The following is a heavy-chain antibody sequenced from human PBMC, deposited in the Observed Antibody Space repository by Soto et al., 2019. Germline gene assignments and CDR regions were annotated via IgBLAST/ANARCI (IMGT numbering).Heavy chain of an antibody. CDR3: ARVPLEDPYDMDV. J-gene: IGHJ6*02. V-gene: IGHV3-21*01. Sequence: PGGSLRLSCAASGFTFSSYSMNWVRQAPGEGLEWVSSISSSSSYIYYADSVKGRFTISRDNAKNSLYLQMNSLRAEDTAVYYCARVPLEDPYDMDVWGQGTTVTVSS. CDR2: ISSSSSYI. CDR1: GFTFSSYS. D-gene: IGHD1-1*01.